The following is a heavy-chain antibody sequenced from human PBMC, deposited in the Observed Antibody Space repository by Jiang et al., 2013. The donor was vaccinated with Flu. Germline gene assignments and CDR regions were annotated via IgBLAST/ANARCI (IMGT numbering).Heavy chain of an antibody. Sequence: PGLVKPSETLSLTCTVSGGSIRNGFSYWGWIRQSPGKGLEWLGTVYYIGTTHYNPSLRSRVAISVDTSKNQFSLRLTSVTAADTGIYYCARGFYGGPFDVWGQGTMVTVSS. D-gene: IGHD4-23*01. CDR3: ARGFYGGPFDV. J-gene: IGHJ3*01. CDR1: GGSIRNGFSY. CDR2: VYYIGTT. V-gene: IGHV4-39*07.